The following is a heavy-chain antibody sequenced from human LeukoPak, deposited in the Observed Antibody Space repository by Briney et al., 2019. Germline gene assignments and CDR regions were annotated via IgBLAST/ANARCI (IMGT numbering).Heavy chain of an antibody. V-gene: IGHV4-59*11. CDR2: VLDSVRT. D-gene: IGHD5-18*01. Sequence: SSETLSLTCTVSGGSITSHYWSWIRQPPGKGLEWIAYVLDSVRTKDNPSLQSRLTLSADTSKNQFSLRLSSVTAAGTAVYYCATLKRGSIYGYFDFWGQGIKVTVSS. CDR3: ATLKRGSIYGYFDF. CDR1: GGSITSHY. J-gene: IGHJ4*02.